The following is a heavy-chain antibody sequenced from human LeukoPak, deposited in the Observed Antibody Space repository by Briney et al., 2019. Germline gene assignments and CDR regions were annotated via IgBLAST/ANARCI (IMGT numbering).Heavy chain of an antibody. Sequence: SVKVSCKASGGTFSSYAISWVRQAPGQGLEWMGGIIPIFGTANYAQKFQGRVTITTDESTSTAYMGLSSLRSEDTAVYYCARSLRYSSSSFDYWGQGTLVTVSS. CDR3: ARSLRYSSSSFDY. CDR2: IIPIFGTA. V-gene: IGHV1-69*05. D-gene: IGHD6-6*01. J-gene: IGHJ4*02. CDR1: GGTFSSYA.